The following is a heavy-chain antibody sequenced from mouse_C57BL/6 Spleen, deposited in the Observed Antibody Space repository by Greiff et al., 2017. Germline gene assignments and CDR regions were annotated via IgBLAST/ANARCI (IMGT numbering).Heavy chain of an antibody. CDR2: ISGGGGNT. D-gene: IGHD1-1*01. CDR1: GFTFSSYT. CDR3: ASHYDGFDY. Sequence: DVMLVESGGGLVKPGGSLKLSCAASGFTFSSYTMSWVRQTPEKRLEWVATISGGGGNTYYPDSVKGRFTISRDNAKNTLYLQMSSLRSEDTALYYCASHYDGFDYGGQGTTLTVSS. J-gene: IGHJ2*01. V-gene: IGHV5-9*01.